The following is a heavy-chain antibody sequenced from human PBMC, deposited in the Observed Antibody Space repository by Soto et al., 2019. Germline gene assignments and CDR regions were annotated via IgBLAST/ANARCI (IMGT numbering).Heavy chain of an antibody. CDR3: ARDALVRGVHPPDY. CDR1: GFSRSTYD. D-gene: IGHD3-10*01. CDR2: IWYDGSNK. Sequence: QVQLVESGGGVVQPGRSLRLSCAASGFSRSTYDMHWVRQAPGKGLEWVALIWYDGSNKYYADSVKGRFTISRDNSKNTLYLQMNSLRAEDTAVYYSARDALVRGVHPPDYWGQGTLVTVSS. V-gene: IGHV3-33*01. J-gene: IGHJ4*02.